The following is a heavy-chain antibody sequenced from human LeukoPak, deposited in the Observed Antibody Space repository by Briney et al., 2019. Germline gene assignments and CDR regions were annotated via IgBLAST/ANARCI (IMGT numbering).Heavy chain of an antibody. J-gene: IGHJ1*01. Sequence: ASVKVSCKVSGYTLTELSMLWVRQAPGKGLEWMGGFDPEDGETIYAQKFQGRVTVTEDTSTDTAYMELSSLRSEDTAVYYCATDPDYYDSSGYYPQHWGQGTLVTVSS. CDR1: GYTLTELS. CDR3: ATDPDYYDSSGYYPQH. CDR2: FDPEDGET. D-gene: IGHD3-22*01. V-gene: IGHV1-24*01.